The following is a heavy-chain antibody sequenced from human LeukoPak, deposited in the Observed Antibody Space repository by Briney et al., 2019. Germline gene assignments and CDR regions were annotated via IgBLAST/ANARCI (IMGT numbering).Heavy chain of an antibody. CDR3: ARVYYYGSGSYYNPFDY. J-gene: IGHJ4*02. CDR2: IDYNSGNR. D-gene: IGHD3-10*01. V-gene: IGHV1-2*02. Sequence: ASVKVSCKASGYTFIGYYLYWMRRAPGQGLEWMGWIDYNSGNRNYAQKFQGRVTMTRDTTISTAFMEVSSLTSDDTAVYYCARVYYYGSGSYYNPFDYWGQGTLVTVSS. CDR1: GYTFIGYY.